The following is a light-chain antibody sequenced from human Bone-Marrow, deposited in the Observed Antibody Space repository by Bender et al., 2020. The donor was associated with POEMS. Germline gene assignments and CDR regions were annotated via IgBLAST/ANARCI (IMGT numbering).Light chain of an antibody. J-gene: IGLJ3*02. CDR3: LVSYYGGRPV. V-gene: IGLV7-46*01. CDR1: TGAVTSDHY. Sequence: QAVVTQEPSLTVSPGGTVTLTCVSSTGAVTSDHYPSWFQQKPGQAPRTLIYDTSDKHSWAPARFSGSLLGGKAALTLSGAQSEDEATYYCLVSYYGGRPVFGGGTKLTVL. CDR2: DTS.